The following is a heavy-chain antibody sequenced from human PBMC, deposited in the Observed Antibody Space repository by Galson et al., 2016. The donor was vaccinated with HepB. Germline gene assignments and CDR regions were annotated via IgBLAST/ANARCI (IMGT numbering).Heavy chain of an antibody. Sequence: SVKVSCKASGGTFNTYIIHWMRQAPGQRPEWMGQTNPAYGTIKYAQKFKGRLTISAGDPTGAPYMALSSLTSEDTAVYYCATPAGCRNGIFPWGQGTLVT. CDR1: GGTFNTYI. D-gene: IGHD3-3*01. CDR2: TNPAYGTI. J-gene: IGHJ5*02. V-gene: IGHV1-69*13. CDR3: ATPAGCRNGIFP.